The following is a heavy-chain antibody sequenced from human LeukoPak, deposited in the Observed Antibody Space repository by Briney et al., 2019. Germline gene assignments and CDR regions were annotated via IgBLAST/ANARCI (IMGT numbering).Heavy chain of an antibody. J-gene: IGHJ4*02. Sequence: ASVKVSCKASGYTFTGYYMHWVRQAPGQGLEWMGWINPNSGNTGYAQKFQGRVTMTRNTSISTAYMELGSLRSDDTAVYYCARDRSPRHYYDTSDYHGAAEYWGQGTLVTVSP. CDR1: GYTFTGYY. CDR2: INPNSGNT. D-gene: IGHD3-22*01. CDR3: ARDRSPRHYYDTSDYHGAAEY. V-gene: IGHV1-8*02.